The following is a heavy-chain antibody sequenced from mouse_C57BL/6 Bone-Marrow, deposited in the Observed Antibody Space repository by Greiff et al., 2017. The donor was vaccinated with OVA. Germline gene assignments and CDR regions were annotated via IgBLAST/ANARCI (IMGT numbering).Heavy chain of an antibody. D-gene: IGHD2-4*01. J-gene: IGHJ3*01. V-gene: IGHV5-6*01. CDR2: ISSGGSYT. Sequence: EVQWVESGGDLVKPGGSLKLSCAASGFTFSSYGLSWVRQTPDKRLEWVATISSGGSYTYYPDSVKGRFAISRDNAKNTLYLQMSSLKSEDTAMYYCARRFYDYDGGWFAYWGQGTLVTVSA. CDR1: GFTFSSYG. CDR3: ARRFYDYDGGWFAY.